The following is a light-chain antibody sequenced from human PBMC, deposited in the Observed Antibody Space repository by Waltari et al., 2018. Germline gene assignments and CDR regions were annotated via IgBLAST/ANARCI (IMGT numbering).Light chain of an antibody. V-gene: IGKV3-15*01. J-gene: IGKJ4*01. Sequence: EIVMTQSPATLSVSPGERTTLSCRASQSITTSLAWYQQKPCQAPRLLIYGVSTRATDIPARFSGSGSGTDFTLTISSLQSEDFATYYCQQYSNWPLTFGGGTKMEI. CDR3: QQYSNWPLT. CDR2: GVS. CDR1: QSITTS.